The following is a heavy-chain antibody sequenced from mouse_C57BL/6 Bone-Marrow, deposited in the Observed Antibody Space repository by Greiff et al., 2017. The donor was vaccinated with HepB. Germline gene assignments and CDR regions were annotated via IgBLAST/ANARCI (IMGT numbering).Heavy chain of an antibody. D-gene: IGHD2-1*01. CDR2: IRSKSNNYAT. CDR3: VRRDGNYENFDV. J-gene: IGHJ1*03. CDR1: GFSFNTYA. V-gene: IGHV10-1*01. Sequence: EVKLVESGGGLVQPKGSLKLSCAASGFSFNTYAMNWVRQAPGKGLEWVARIRSKSNNYATYYADSVKDRFTISRDDSESMLYLQMNNLKTEDTAMYYCVRRDGNYENFDVWGTGTTVTVSS.